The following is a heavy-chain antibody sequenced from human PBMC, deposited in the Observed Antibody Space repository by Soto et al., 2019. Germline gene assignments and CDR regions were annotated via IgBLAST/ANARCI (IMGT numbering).Heavy chain of an antibody. CDR3: ARLGYCTNGVCYTAYYYYYIDV. CDR1: GFTFSDYY. Sequence: QVQLVESGGGLVKPGGSLRLSCAASGFTFSDYYMSWIRQAPGKGLEWVSYISSSGSTIYYADSVKGRFTISRDNAKNSLYLQMNSLRAEDTAVYYCARLGYCTNGVCYTAYYYYYIDVWGKGTTVTVSS. CDR2: ISSSGSTI. J-gene: IGHJ6*03. V-gene: IGHV3-11*01. D-gene: IGHD2-8*01.